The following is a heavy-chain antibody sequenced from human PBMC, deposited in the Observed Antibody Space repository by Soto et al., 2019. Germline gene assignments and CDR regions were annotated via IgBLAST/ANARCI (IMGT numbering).Heavy chain of an antibody. CDR1: GCSFTSYW. J-gene: IGHJ5*02. CDR3: ARRGINWFDP. V-gene: IGHV5-51*01. D-gene: IGHD2-15*01. CDR2: IYPGDSDT. Sequence: GESLKISGKVSGCSFTSYWIGCVRQMPGKGLEWMGIIYPGDSDTRYSPSFQGQVTISADKSISTAYLQWSSLKASDTAMYYCARRGINWFDPWGQGTLVTVSS.